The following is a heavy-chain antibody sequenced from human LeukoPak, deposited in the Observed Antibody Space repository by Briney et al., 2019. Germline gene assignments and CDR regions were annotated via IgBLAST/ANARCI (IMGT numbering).Heavy chain of an antibody. Sequence: GTSLRLSCTPSGFIFSDYGMHWVRQAPGKGLEWVAGITYDGKKKDHADSVKGRFTISRDNSRNTLSFQRNSLRAEDTAGIYCAKWGGDNPISYMDVWAIGTTVIVSS. V-gene: IGHV3-33*05. CDR1: GFIFSDYG. CDR2: ITYDGKKK. D-gene: IGHD3-16*01. J-gene: IGHJ6*04. CDR3: AKWGGDNPISYMDV.